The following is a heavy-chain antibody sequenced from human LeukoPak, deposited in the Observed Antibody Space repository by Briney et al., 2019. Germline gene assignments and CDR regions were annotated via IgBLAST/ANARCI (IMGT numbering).Heavy chain of an antibody. CDR3: ARGQSPSYYDMDV. D-gene: IGHD6-19*01. J-gene: IGHJ6*02. CDR1: GFTFSSYG. V-gene: IGHV3-33*01. Sequence: PGGSLRLSCAASGFTFSSYGMHWVRQAPGKGLEWVAVIWSDGSSKHYEDSVKGRFTISRDNSKNTLYLQMNSLRAEDAAVYHCARGQSPSYYDMDVWGQGTTVTVSS. CDR2: IWSDGSSK.